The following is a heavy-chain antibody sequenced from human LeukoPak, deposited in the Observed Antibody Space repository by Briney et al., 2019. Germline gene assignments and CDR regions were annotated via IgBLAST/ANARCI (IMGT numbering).Heavy chain of an antibody. D-gene: IGHD3-16*01. J-gene: IGHJ4*02. CDR2: ISRSGSTK. V-gene: IGHV3-11*01. CDR1: GFTFSDYN. Sequence: KPGGSLRLSCAASGFTFSDYNMRWIRQAPGKGLEWVSSISRSGSTKYYADSVKGRFTISRDNAKNSLYLQMNSLRAEDTAVYYCARDQGGLGYWGQGTLVTVSS. CDR3: ARDQGGLGY.